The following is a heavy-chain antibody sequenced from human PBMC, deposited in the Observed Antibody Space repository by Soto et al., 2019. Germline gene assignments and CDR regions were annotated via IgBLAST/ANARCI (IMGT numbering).Heavy chain of an antibody. CDR2: IKQDGSEK. V-gene: IGHV3-7*01. D-gene: IGHD6-19*01. Sequence: SCAASGFTFSSYWMSWVRQAPGKGLEWVANIKQDGSEKYYVDSVKGRFTISRDNAKNSLYLQMNSLRAEDTAVYYCARGSSGWYHYYYGMDVWGQGTTVTVSS. J-gene: IGHJ6*02. CDR3: ARGSSGWYHYYYGMDV. CDR1: GFTFSSYW.